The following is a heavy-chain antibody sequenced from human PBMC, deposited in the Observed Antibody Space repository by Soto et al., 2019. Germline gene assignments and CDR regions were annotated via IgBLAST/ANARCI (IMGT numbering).Heavy chain of an antibody. D-gene: IGHD6-19*01. J-gene: IGHJ4*02. CDR1: GFTFSNYA. CDR3: EKGGHQEGVAVSGTPYYFDY. V-gene: IGHV3-23*01. Sequence: GSLRLSCAASGFTFSNYAMSWVRQAPGKGLEWVSATSGSGGSTYYADSVKGRFTISRDNSTNTLYQQMHSLRAEATAVYYCEKGGHQEGVAVSGTPYYFDYWGQGTLVTVSS. CDR2: TSGSGGST.